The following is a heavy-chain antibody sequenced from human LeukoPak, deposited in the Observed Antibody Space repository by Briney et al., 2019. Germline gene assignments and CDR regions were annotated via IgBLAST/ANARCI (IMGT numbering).Heavy chain of an antibody. CDR3: ARTGDGYNPWFDP. D-gene: IGHD5-24*01. CDR1: GFTFSSYA. V-gene: IGHV3-30*04. CDR2: ISYDGSNK. Sequence: PGRSLRLSCAASGFTFSSYAMHWVRQAPGKGLEWVAVISYDGSNKYYADSVKGRFTISRDNSKNTLYLQMNSLRAEDTAVYYCARTGDGYNPWFDPWGQGTLATVSS. J-gene: IGHJ5*02.